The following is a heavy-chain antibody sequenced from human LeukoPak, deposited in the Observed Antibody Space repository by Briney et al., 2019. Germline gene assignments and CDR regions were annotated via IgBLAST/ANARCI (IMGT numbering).Heavy chain of an antibody. Sequence: PSGTLSLTCAVSGGSISSSNWWSWVRQPPGKGLEWIGEIYHSGSTNYNPSLKSRVTISVDTSKNQFSLKLSSVTAADTAVYYCARQVYYYGSGSYYNGDWFDPWGQGTLVTVSS. D-gene: IGHD3-10*01. J-gene: IGHJ5*01. CDR3: ARQVYYYGSGSYYNGDWFDP. CDR1: GGSISSSNW. V-gene: IGHV4-4*02. CDR2: IYHSGST.